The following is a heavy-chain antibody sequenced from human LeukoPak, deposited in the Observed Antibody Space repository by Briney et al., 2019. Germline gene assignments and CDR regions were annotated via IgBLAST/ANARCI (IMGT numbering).Heavy chain of an antibody. CDR1: GGTFSSYA. V-gene: IGHV1-69*13. J-gene: IGHJ5*02. Sequence: SVKVSCKASGGTFSSYAINWVRQAPGQGLEWMGGIIPIFGTANYAQKFQGRVTITADESTSTAYMELSSLRSEDTAVYYCAREVDTAMVTGFDPWGQGTLVTVSS. D-gene: IGHD5-18*01. CDR3: AREVDTAMVTGFDP. CDR2: IIPIFGTA.